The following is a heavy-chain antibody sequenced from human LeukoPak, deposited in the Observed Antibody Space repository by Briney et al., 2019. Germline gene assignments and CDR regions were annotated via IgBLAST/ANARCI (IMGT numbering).Heavy chain of an antibody. CDR2: INPSGGST. CDR3: ARATGYSSSWAPLEY. J-gene: IGHJ4*02. CDR1: GYTFTSYY. D-gene: IGHD6-13*01. Sequence: ASVKVSCKASGYTFTSYYMHWVRQAPGQGLEWMGIINPSGGSTSYAQKFQGRVTMTRDMSTSTVYMELSSLRYEDTAVYYCARATGYSSSWAPLEYWGQGILVTVSS. V-gene: IGHV1-46*01.